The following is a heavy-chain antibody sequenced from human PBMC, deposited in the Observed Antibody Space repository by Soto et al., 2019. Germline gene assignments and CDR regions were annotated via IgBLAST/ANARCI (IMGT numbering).Heavy chain of an antibody. J-gene: IGHJ4*02. CDR1: GDSVSNNRAA. Sequence: PSQTLSLTCAISGDSVSNNRAAWNWIRQSPSRGLEWLGRTYYRSKWYNDYGVSVKSRIIISPEASKNQFSLHLNSVTPADTAVYYSVTMAVDVGGYFDYWGQGNLVTVSS. D-gene: IGHD3-10*01. V-gene: IGHV6-1*01. CDR3: VTMAVDVGGYFDY. CDR2: TYYRSKWYN.